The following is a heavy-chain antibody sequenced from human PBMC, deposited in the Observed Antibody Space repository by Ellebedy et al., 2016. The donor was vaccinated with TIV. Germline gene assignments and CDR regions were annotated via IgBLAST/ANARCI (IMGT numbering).Heavy chain of an antibody. J-gene: IGHJ5*02. Sequence: SETLSLTCTVSGGSMTSFYWNWLRQPPGKGLEWLGYTYYTGSTNYKPSLKSRLAISIDRAKNQFSLKLSSVTAADTAVYYCARDATSYRFDPWGQGTLVTVSS. CDR1: GGSMTSFY. CDR3: ARDATSYRFDP. CDR2: TYYTGST. V-gene: IGHV4-59*12.